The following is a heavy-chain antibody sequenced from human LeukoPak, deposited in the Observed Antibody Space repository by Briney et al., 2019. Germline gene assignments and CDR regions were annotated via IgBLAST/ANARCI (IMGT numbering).Heavy chain of an antibody. J-gene: IGHJ5*02. CDR1: GGSFIGYY. CDR2: INHFGST. V-gene: IGHV4-34*01. Sequence: PSETLSLTCAVYGGSFIGYYWSWIRQPPGKGLEWIGEINHFGSTNYNPSLKSRVTISVDTSKNQFSLKLNSVTAADTAVYYCARVPVNIWENWFDPWGQGTLVTVSS. CDR3: ARVPVNIWENWFDP. D-gene: IGHD1-26*01.